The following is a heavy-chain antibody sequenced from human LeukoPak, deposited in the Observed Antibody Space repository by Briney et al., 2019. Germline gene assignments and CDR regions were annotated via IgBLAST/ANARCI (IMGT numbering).Heavy chain of an antibody. CDR1: GGSFSGYY. J-gene: IGHJ3*02. V-gene: IGHV4-34*01. Sequence: SETLSLTCAVYGGSFSGYYWSWIRQPPGKGLEWIGEINHSGSTNYNPSLKSRVTISVDTSKNQFSLKLSSVTAADTAVYYRARARYCSSTSCYLNAFDIWGQGTMVTVSS. D-gene: IGHD2-2*01. CDR2: INHSGST. CDR3: ARARYCSSTSCYLNAFDI.